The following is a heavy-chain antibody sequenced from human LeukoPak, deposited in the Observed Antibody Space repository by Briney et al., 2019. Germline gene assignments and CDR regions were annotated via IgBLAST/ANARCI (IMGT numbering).Heavy chain of an antibody. CDR3: ARDIVATTVRIDS. CDR2: INHSGST. CDR1: GGSFSGNY. D-gene: IGHD5-12*01. V-gene: IGHV4-34*01. J-gene: IGHJ4*02. Sequence: SETLSLTCAVYGGSFSGNYWSWIRQPPGKGLEWIGEINHSGSTNYNPSLKSRVTISVDTSKNQFSLKLSSVTAADTAVYYCARDIVATTVRIDSWGQGTLVTVSS.